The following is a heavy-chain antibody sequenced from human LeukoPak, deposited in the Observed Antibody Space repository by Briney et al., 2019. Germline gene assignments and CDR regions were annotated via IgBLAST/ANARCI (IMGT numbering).Heavy chain of an antibody. J-gene: IGHJ4*02. Sequence: GGSLRLSCAASGLTFRSYGMHWVRQAPGKGLEWLSFIRHDGSNTYYADSVKGRFTISRDNSKSTLYLQMNSLRLGDTAKYFCAKEQTRYYYGSGPRDWGQGTLVTVSS. V-gene: IGHV3-30*02. CDR2: IRHDGSNT. D-gene: IGHD3-10*01. CDR1: GLTFRSYG. CDR3: AKEQTRYYYGSGPRD.